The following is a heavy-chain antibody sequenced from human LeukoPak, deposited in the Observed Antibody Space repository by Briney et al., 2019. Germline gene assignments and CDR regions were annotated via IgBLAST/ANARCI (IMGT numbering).Heavy chain of an antibody. D-gene: IGHD1-26*01. Sequence: ASVKVSCKASGYTFTSYYMHWVRQAPGQGLEWMGIINPSGGSTSYAQKFQGRVTMTSDTSTSTVYMELSSLRSEDTAVYYCARDLLSSSGSYRVSVYFDYWGQGTLVTVSS. CDR2: INPSGGST. CDR3: ARDLLSSSGSYRVSVYFDY. CDR1: GYTFTSYY. V-gene: IGHV1-46*03. J-gene: IGHJ4*02.